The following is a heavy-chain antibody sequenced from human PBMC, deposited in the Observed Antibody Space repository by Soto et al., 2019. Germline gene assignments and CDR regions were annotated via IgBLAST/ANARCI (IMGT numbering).Heavy chain of an antibody. D-gene: IGHD6-19*01. CDR1: GGTFSSYA. CDR2: IITIFGTA. J-gene: IGHJ6*02. CDR3: ARSEWLVPDDCYGMDV. Sequence: QVQLVQSGAEVKKPGSSVKVSCKASGGTFSSYAISWVRQAPGQGLEWMGGIITIFGTANYAQKFQGRVTITADESTSIAYMELSSLRSEVTAVYYCARSEWLVPDDCYGMDVWGQGTTVTVSS. V-gene: IGHV1-69*01.